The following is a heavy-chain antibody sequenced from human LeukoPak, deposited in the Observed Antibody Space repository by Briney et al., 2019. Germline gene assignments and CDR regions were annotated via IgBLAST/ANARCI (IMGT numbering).Heavy chain of an antibody. D-gene: IGHD3-10*01. V-gene: IGHV3-23*01. CDR3: ARVVPPTDYGSGSFFWDPSYFDY. CDR2: ISGSGGST. CDR1: GFTFSSYG. Sequence: PGGSLRLSCAASGFTFSSYGMSWVRQAPGKGLEWVSAISGSGGSTYYADSVKGRFTISRDNSKNTLYLQMNSLRAEDTAVYYCARVVPPTDYGSGSFFWDPSYFDYWGQGTLVTVSS. J-gene: IGHJ4*02.